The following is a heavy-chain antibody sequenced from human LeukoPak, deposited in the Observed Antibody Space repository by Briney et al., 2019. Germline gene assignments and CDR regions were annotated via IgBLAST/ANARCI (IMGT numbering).Heavy chain of an antibody. CDR3: ARDRGQWLVDWYFDL. CDR2: IYTSGST. D-gene: IGHD6-19*01. Sequence: PSQTLSLTCTVSGGSISSGSYYWSWIRQPAGKGLEWIGRIYTSGSTNYNPSLKSRVAISADTSKNQFSLKLSSVTAADTAVYYCARDRGQWLVDWYFDLWGRGTLVTVSS. V-gene: IGHV4-61*02. J-gene: IGHJ2*01. CDR1: GGSISSGSYY.